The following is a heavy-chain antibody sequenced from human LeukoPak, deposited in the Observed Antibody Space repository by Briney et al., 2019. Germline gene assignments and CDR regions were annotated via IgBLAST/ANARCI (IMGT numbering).Heavy chain of an antibody. Sequence: SETLSLTCTVSGGSISSYYWSWIRQPPGKGLEWTGYIYYSGSTNYNPSLKSRVTISVDTSKNQFSLKPSSVTAADTAVYYCARDRDGVVVPAAFNWFDPWGQGTLVTVSS. V-gene: IGHV4-59*01. CDR2: IYYSGST. J-gene: IGHJ5*02. CDR3: ARDRDGVVVPAAFNWFDP. D-gene: IGHD2-2*01. CDR1: GGSISSYY.